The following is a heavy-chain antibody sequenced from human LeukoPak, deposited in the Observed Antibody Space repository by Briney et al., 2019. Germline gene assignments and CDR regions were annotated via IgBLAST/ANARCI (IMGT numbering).Heavy chain of an antibody. CDR3: ARGCGMAARGMCFDY. V-gene: IGHV3-21*01. J-gene: IGHJ4*02. CDR1: GFTFSSYA. D-gene: IGHD6-6*01. Sequence: GGSLRLSCAASGFTFSSYAMSWVRQAPGKGLEWVSSISGGSSYIYYADSVKGRFTISRDAPKNSLYPQMNSLRAEDTAVYYCARGCGMAARGMCFDYWGQGTLVTVSS. CDR2: ISGGSSYI.